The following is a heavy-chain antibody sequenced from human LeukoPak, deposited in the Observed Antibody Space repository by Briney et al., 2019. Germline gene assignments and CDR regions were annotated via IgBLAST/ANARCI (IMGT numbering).Heavy chain of an antibody. CDR1: GYIFTSFV. Sequence: ASVKVSCKASGYIFTSFVISWGRRAPVQGLEWMAWISTGNGNTNYAEKLQGRVTLTTDTSTSTAYMELRSLRSDDTAMYYCARGWELHDWGQGTLVTVSS. D-gene: IGHD4-23*01. CDR2: ISTGNGNT. V-gene: IGHV1-18*01. CDR3: ARGWELHD. J-gene: IGHJ4*02.